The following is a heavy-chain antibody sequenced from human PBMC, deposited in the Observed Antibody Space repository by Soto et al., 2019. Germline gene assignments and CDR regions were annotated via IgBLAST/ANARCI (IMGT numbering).Heavy chain of an antibody. D-gene: IGHD3-3*02. CDR1: GGTFRTNA. CDR3: ARDKDRQQLGGNYYYIMDV. J-gene: IGHJ6*02. Sequence: QVQLVQSGAEVKKPGSSVKISCKASGGTFRTNAFSWVRQAPGQGLEWMGGIIPTFPTPDYAQKFQGRVTITADESTTTTDMELSSLRSEDTATYFCARDKDRQQLGGNYYYIMDVWGQGTTVTVSS. CDR2: IIPTFPTP. V-gene: IGHV1-69*12.